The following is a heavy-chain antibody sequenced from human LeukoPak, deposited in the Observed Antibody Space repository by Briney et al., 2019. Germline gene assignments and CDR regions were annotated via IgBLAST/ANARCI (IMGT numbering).Heavy chain of an antibody. CDR2: IIPIFGTA. V-gene: IGHV1-69*05. J-gene: IGHJ6*03. Sequence: ASVKVSCKASGGTFSSYAISWVRQAPGQGLEWMGGIIPIFGTANYAQKFQGRVTITTDESKSTAYMELSSLRSEDTAVYYCASGYCSGGSCPPSSYYYYYMDVWGKGTTVTVSS. CDR1: GGTFSSYA. CDR3: ASGYCSGGSCPPSSYYYYYMDV. D-gene: IGHD2-15*01.